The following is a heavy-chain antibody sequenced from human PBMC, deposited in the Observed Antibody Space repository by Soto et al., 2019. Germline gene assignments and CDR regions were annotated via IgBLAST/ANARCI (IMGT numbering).Heavy chain of an antibody. CDR2: ISSSSSYT. CDR1: GFTFSDYY. CDR3: ARDKGYGVDAFDI. D-gene: IGHD4-17*01. J-gene: IGHJ3*02. V-gene: IGHV3-11*05. Sequence: QVQLVESGGGLVKPGGSLRLSCAASGFTFSDYYMSWIRQAPGKGLEWVSYISSSSSYTNYADSVKGRFTISRDNAKNSLYLQMNSLRAEDTAVYYCARDKGYGVDAFDIWGQGTMVTVSS.